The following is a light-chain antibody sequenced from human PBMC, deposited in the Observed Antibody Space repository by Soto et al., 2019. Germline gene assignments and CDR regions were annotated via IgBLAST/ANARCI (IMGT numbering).Light chain of an antibody. CDR3: QQYNSYSYT. CDR2: GAS. J-gene: IGKJ2*01. V-gene: IGKV3-15*01. CDR1: QAVSSN. Sequence: EIVMTQSPATLSVSPGEGATLSCRASQAVSSNLAWYQEKPGQAPRLLIYGASTRATGFPARFSGSGSGTEFTLTISSLQSEDFATYYCQQYNSYSYTFGQGTKLEIK.